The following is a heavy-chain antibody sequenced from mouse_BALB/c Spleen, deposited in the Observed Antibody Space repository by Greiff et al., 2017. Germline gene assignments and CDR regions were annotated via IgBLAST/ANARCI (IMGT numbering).Heavy chain of an antibody. Sequence: GGGLVQPKGSLKLSCAASGFTFNTYAMIWVRQAPGKGLEWVARIRSKSNNYATYYADSVKDRFTISRDDSQSMLYLQMNNLKTEDTAMYYCVRHGATAYWYFDVWGAGTTVTVSS. D-gene: IGHD1-2*01. CDR3: VRHGATAYWYFDV. V-gene: IGHV10-1*02. CDR1: GFTFNTYA. J-gene: IGHJ1*01. CDR2: IRSKSNNYAT.